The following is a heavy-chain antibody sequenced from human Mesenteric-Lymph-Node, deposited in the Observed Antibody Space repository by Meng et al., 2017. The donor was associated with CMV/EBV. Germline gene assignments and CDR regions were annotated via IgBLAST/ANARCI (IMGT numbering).Heavy chain of an antibody. CDR3: ASERALVEMENEGG. Sequence: GESLKISCAASGFTFSSYAMSWVRQAPGKGLEWVSAISGSGGNTYYADSVKGRFTISRDNSKNTLYLQMNSLRAEDTAVYYCASERALVEMENEGGWGQGTLVTVSS. CDR2: ISGSGGNT. D-gene: IGHD5-24*01. CDR1: GFTFSSYA. V-gene: IGHV3-23*01. J-gene: IGHJ4*02.